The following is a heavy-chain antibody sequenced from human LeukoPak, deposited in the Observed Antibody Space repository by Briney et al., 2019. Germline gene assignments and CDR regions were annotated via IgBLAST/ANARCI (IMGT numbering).Heavy chain of an antibody. CDR3: AREHTPYGSGCTAAY. D-gene: IGHD6-19*01. CDR2: ISPSSSTM. Sequence: PGGSLRLSCAASGFTFSSYGMNWVRQAPGKGLEWVSYISPSSSTMYYADSGKGRFTISRDNAKNSLYLQMSSLRAEDTAVYYCAREHTPYGSGCTAAYWGQGTLVTVSS. CDR1: GFTFSSYG. J-gene: IGHJ4*02. V-gene: IGHV3-48*01.